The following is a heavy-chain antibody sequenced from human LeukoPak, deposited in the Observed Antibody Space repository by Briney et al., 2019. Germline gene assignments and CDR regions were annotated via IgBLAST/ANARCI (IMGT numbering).Heavy chain of an antibody. CDR3: ATLAVEMATISFFDY. J-gene: IGHJ4*02. CDR1: GFTSSSYA. CDR2: ISYDGSNK. D-gene: IGHD5-24*01. Sequence: GGSLRLSCAASGFTSSSYAMHWVRQAPGKGLEWVAVISYDGSNKYYADSVKGRFTISRDNSKNTLYLQMNSLRAEDTAVYYCATLAVEMATISFFDYWGQGTLVTVSS. V-gene: IGHV3-30*04.